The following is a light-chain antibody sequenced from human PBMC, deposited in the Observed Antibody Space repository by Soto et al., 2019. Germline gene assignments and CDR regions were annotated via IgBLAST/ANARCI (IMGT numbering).Light chain of an antibody. Sequence: EIVMTQSPATLSVSPGERATLSCRASQSVSSTLAWFQQKPGQAPSLLIYGATARATGIPARFSGSGSGTEFTLAISSLQSEDFAVYYCQQYDNWPQTFGQGTKLEI. J-gene: IGKJ2*01. CDR2: GAT. CDR3: QQYDNWPQT. CDR1: QSVSST. V-gene: IGKV3-15*01.